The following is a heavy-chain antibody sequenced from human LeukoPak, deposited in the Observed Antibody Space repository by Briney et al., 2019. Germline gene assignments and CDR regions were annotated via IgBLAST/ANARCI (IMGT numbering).Heavy chain of an antibody. Sequence: GGSLRPSGAASGSSFTNFAMSGVRKAQGKGLEWVSLIIGSSGDTFYADSVKGRFTISRDNSKNRLYLQMNSLRAEDTALYYCAKGAYDYIEMGYFDYWGQGTLVTVSS. CDR3: AKGAYDYIEMGYFDY. V-gene: IGHV3-23*01. J-gene: IGHJ4*02. CDR2: IIGSSGDT. D-gene: IGHD5-12*01. CDR1: GSSFTNFA.